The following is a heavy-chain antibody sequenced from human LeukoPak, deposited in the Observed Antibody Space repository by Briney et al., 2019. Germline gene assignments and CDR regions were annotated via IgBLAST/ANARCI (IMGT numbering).Heavy chain of an antibody. D-gene: IGHD3-22*01. CDR1: GFTFSSYG. CDR3: ARAPTGYDSSGYYYVRAPLDY. J-gene: IGHJ4*02. Sequence: GGSLRLSCAASGFTFSSYGMHWVRQAPGKGLEWVAVISYDGSNKYYADSVKGRFTISRDNSRNTLYLQMNSLRAEDTAVYYCARAPTGYDSSGYYYVRAPLDYWGQGTLVTVSS. V-gene: IGHV3-30*03. CDR2: ISYDGSNK.